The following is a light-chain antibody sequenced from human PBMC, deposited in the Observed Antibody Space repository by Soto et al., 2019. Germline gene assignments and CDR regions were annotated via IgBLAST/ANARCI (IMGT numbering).Light chain of an antibody. CDR3: QQYTXSRT. J-gene: IGKJ1*01. Sequence: EIALTQSPGTLSLSPGEIATLSCRAIQSISSSYFSWYQQKPGQAPRLLVYCLSSRDTDVPERFSGSGSGTDFTLTISRLEPDDFAVYYCQQYTXSRTCGQGTKV. CDR2: CLS. V-gene: IGKV3-20*01. CDR1: QSISSSY.